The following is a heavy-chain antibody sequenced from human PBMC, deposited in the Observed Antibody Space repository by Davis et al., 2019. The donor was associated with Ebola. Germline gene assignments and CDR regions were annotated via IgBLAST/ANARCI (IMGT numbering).Heavy chain of an antibody. CDR1: GFTFSTYG. Sequence: PGGSLRLSCAASGFTFSTYGMHWVRQAPGKGLEWVAVISYDGRNKYYADSVKGRFTISRDNSKNTLYLQMNSLRSEDTAVYYCARGGYFGAFDIWGQGTMVTVSS. CDR3: ARGGYFGAFDI. D-gene: IGHD1-26*01. CDR2: ISYDGRNK. V-gene: IGHV3-30*03. J-gene: IGHJ3*02.